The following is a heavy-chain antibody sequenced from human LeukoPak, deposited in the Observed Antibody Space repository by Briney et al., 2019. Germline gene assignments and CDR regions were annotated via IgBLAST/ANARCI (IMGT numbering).Heavy chain of an antibody. Sequence: GSLRLSCAASRFTFSSYTMNWVRQPPGKGLEWIGSIYYSGSTYYNPSLKSRVTISVDTSKNQFSLKLSSVTAADTAVYYCARLTGSGSYAFDIWGQGTMVTVSS. CDR3: ARLTGSGSYAFDI. CDR2: IYYSGST. CDR1: RFTFSSYT. D-gene: IGHD3-10*01. J-gene: IGHJ3*02. V-gene: IGHV4-39*01.